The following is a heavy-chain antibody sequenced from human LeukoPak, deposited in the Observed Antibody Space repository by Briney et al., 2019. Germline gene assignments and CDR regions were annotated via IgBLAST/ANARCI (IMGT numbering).Heavy chain of an antibody. CDR3: ARETSIAAAGYYYYYYMDV. J-gene: IGHJ6*03. V-gene: IGHV1-18*01. D-gene: IGHD6-13*01. CDR2: ISAYNGNT. CDR1: GYTFTSYG. Sequence: ASVKVSCKASGYTFTSYGISWVRQAPGQGLEWMGWISAYNGNTNYAQKLQGRVTITTDESTSTAYMELSSLRSEDTAVYYCARETSIAAAGYYYYYYMDVWGKGTTVTVSS.